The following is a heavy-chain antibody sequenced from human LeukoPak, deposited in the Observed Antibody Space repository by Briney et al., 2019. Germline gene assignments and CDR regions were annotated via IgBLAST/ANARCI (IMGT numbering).Heavy chain of an antibody. V-gene: IGHV3-21*01. J-gene: IGHJ4*02. CDR2: ISSSSSYI. CDR3: AREHYYGSGSPVDY. CDR1: GFPFSTYT. D-gene: IGHD3-10*01. Sequence: GGSLRLSCAASGFPFSTYTMNWVRQAPGKGLEWVSSISSSSSYIYYADSMKGRFTISRDNAKNSLYLQMNNLRAEDTAVYYCAREHYYGSGSPVDYWGQGTLVTVSS.